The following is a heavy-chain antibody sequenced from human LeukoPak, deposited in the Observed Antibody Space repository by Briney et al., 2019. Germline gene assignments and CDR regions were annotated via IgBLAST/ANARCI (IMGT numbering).Heavy chain of an antibody. Sequence: SETLSLTCAVYGGSFSGYYWSWIRQPPGKGLEWIGEINHSGSTNYNPSLKSRVTISVDTSKDQFSLKLSSVTAADTAVYYCARSQIYDSSGYRYFDYWGQGTLVTVSS. J-gene: IGHJ4*02. CDR3: ARSQIYDSSGYRYFDY. CDR1: GGSFSGYY. V-gene: IGHV4-34*01. CDR2: INHSGST. D-gene: IGHD3-22*01.